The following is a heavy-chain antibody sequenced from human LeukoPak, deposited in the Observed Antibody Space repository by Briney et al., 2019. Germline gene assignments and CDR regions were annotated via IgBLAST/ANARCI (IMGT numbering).Heavy chain of an antibody. CDR2: MNPNSGNT. D-gene: IGHD2-15*01. CDR1: GYTFTSYD. CDR3: ARAGIFGAYYYYGMDV. V-gene: IGHV1-8*01. J-gene: IGHJ6*02. Sequence: ASVKVSCKASGYTFTSYDINWVRQATGQGLEWMGWMNPNSGNTGYAQKFQGRVTMTRNTSISTAYMELSSLRSEDTAVYYCARAGIFGAYYYYGMDVWGQGTTVTVSS.